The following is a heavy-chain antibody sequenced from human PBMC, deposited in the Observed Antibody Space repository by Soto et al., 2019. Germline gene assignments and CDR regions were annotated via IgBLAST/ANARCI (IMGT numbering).Heavy chain of an antibody. D-gene: IGHD3-10*01. Sequence: XVSLWLNCDVCGACISSYYGSWIGQPPGKGLEWIGYIYYSGNTNYNPSLKSRVTMSVDTSKNQFSLNLTSVTAADTAVYFCARASHVSGNYYDPCYFYSMDVWAHGTTVTVSS. V-gene: IGHV4-59*01. CDR3: ARASHVSGNYYDPCYFYSMDV. J-gene: IGHJ6*02. CDR2: IYYSGNT. CDR1: GACISSYY.